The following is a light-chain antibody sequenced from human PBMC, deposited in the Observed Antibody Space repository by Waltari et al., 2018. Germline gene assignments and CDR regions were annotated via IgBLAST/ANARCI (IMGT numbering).Light chain of an antibody. CDR3: QQYNNWRPWT. J-gene: IGKJ1*01. V-gene: IGKV3-15*01. CDR1: PRVSSN. Sequence: EIVMTQSPATLSVSPGERATLSCRARPRVSSNLAWYQQKAGQAPRLLIYGASTRATGIPARFSGSGSGTEFTLTISSLQSEDFAVYYCQQYNNWRPWTFGQGTKVEIK. CDR2: GAS.